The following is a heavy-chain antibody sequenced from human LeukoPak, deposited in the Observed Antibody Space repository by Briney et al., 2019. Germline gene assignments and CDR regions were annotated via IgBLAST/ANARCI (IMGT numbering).Heavy chain of an antibody. V-gene: IGHV3-23*01. J-gene: IGHJ5*02. Sequence: GGSLRLSCAASGFTFSSYAMSWVRQAPGKGLEWVSAIRGSGGSTYYADSVKGRFTISRDNSKNTLYLQMNSLRAEDTAVYYCAKWSRYFWSGYLWFDPWGQGTLVTVSS. CDR3: AKWSRYFWSGYLWFDP. D-gene: IGHD3-3*01. CDR2: IRGSGGST. CDR1: GFTFSSYA.